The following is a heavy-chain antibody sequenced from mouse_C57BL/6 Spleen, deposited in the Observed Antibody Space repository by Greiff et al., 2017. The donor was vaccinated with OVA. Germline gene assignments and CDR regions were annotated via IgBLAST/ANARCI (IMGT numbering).Heavy chain of an antibody. V-gene: IGHV1-55*01. CDR3: AHYYGSSFYLDY. CDR1: GYTFTSYW. D-gene: IGHD1-1*01. J-gene: IGHJ2*01. Sequence: QVQLQQSGAELVKPGASVKMSCKASGYTFTSYWITWVKQRPGQGLEWIGDIYPGSGSTNYNEKFKSKATLTVDTSSSTAYMQLSSLTSEDSAVYYCAHYYGSSFYLDYWGQGTTLTVSS. CDR2: IYPGSGST.